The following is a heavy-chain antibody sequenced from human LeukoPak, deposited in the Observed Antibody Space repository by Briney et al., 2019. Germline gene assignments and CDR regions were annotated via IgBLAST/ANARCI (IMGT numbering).Heavy chain of an antibody. CDR3: TRALTMVVTGTL. V-gene: IGHV3-15*01. CDR1: GFTFSNAW. D-gene: IGHD4-23*01. Sequence: KPGGSLRLSCAASGFTFSNAWMSWVRQAPGKGLEWVGRIKSKTDGRTTDYAAHVRGRFTISRDDSKNTLYPQMNSLKAEDTAVCYCTRALTMVVTGTLGGEGTRVSVSS. CDR2: IKSKTDGRTT. J-gene: IGHJ4*02.